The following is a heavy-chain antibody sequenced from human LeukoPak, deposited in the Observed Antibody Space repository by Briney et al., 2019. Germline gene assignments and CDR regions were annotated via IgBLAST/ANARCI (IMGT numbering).Heavy chain of an antibody. Sequence: PGGSLRLSCAASGFTVSSNYMSWVRQAPEKGLEWVSVIYSGGSTYYADSVKGRFTISRDNSKSTLYLQMNSLRAEDTAAYYCAHSRELLLDAFDIWGQGTMVTVSS. CDR2: IYSGGST. CDR3: AHSRELLLDAFDI. J-gene: IGHJ3*02. CDR1: GFTVSSNY. V-gene: IGHV3-66*01. D-gene: IGHD1-26*01.